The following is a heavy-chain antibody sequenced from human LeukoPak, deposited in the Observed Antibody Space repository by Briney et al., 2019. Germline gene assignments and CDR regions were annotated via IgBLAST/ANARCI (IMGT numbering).Heavy chain of an antibody. J-gene: IGHJ4*02. CDR2: IYYSGST. Sequence: SETLSLTCTVSGGSISSSSYYWGWIRQPPGKGLEWIGSIYYSGSTYYNPSLKSRVTISVDTSKNQFSLKLSSVTAADTAVYYCAREMARDSDYWGQGTLVTVSS. CDR3: AREMARDSDY. CDR1: GGSISSSSYY. V-gene: IGHV4-39*07. D-gene: IGHD5-24*01.